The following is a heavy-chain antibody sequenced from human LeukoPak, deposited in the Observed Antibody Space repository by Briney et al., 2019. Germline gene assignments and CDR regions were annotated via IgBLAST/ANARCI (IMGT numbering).Heavy chain of an antibody. CDR1: GFSISSGYY. V-gene: IGHV4-38-2*02. CDR2: IYHSGAT. J-gene: IGHJ4*02. Sequence: SETLSLTCTVSGFSISSGYYWGWIRQPPGKGLEWIAAIYHSGATYYNPSLKSRVTMSVDTSDNQFYLKRRSVPAADTAVHYCARVLLVNSHPHGGDYWGQGTVVIVSS. CDR3: ARVLLVNSHPHGGDY. D-gene: IGHD2/OR15-2a*01.